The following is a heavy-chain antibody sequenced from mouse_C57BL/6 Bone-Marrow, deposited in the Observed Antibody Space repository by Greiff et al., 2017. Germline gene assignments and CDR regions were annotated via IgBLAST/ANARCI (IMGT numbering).Heavy chain of an antibody. CDR2: IDPETGGT. CDR1: GYTFTDYE. V-gene: IGHV1-15*01. Sequence: QVQLKQSGAELVRPGASVTLSCKASGYTFTDYEMHWVKQTPVHGLEWIGAIDPETGGTAYNQKFKGKAILTADKSSSTAYMELRSLTSEDSAVYYCQRGGFDYWGQGTTLTVSS. J-gene: IGHJ2*01. CDR3: QRGGFDY.